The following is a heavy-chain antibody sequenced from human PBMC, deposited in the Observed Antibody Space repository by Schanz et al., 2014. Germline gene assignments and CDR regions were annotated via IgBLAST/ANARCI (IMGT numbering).Heavy chain of an antibody. J-gene: IGHJ3*02. CDR3: AKGRFGELSAFDI. Sequence: VQLVESGGGVVQPGRSLRLSCAASGFTFSTHAMSWVRQAPGKGLEWVSIIFTDGRTYYADSVKGRFTMSRDNAKNSVFLQMNSLRAEDTAVYYCAKGRFGELSAFDIWGQGTMVTVSS. CDR2: IIFTDGRT. CDR1: GFTFSTHA. D-gene: IGHD3-10*01. V-gene: IGHV3-23*03.